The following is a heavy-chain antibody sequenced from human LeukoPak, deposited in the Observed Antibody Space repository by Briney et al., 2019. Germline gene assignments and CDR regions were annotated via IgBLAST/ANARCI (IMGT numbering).Heavy chain of an antibody. Sequence: GASVKVSCKASGYTFTGYYMHWVRQAPGQGLEWMGWINPNSGGTDYAQNFQGRVTLTRDTSLSTAYMELSRLGSDDTGVYFCARDLEVSSVNLGLDPWGQGTLVTVSS. V-gene: IGHV1-2*02. D-gene: IGHD7-27*01. J-gene: IGHJ5*02. CDR2: INPNSGGT. CDR1: GYTFTGYY. CDR3: ARDLEVSSVNLGLDP.